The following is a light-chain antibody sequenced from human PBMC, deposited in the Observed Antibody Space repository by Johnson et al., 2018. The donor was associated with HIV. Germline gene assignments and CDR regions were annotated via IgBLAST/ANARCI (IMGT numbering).Light chain of an antibody. CDR1: SCDIGNNY. J-gene: IGLJ1*01. Sequence: QSVLKQPPSVSAAPGQKVSISCSGNSCDIGNNYVSSHQQLPGTAPKLLIYDNKKRPSGIPDRISGSKSGTSATLGITGLQTGDEADYYCGTWDSRLSAGHVFGTGTKVTVL. CDR3: GTWDSRLSAGHV. CDR2: DNK. V-gene: IGLV1-51*01.